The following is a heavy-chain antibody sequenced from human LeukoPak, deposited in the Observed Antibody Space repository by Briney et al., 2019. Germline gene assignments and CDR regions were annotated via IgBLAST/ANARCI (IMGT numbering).Heavy chain of an antibody. V-gene: IGHV4-34*01. J-gene: IGHJ4*02. CDR1: GGSFSGYY. CDR2: INHSGST. Sequence: SETLSLTCAVYGGSFSGYYWSWIRQPPGKGLEWIGEINHSGSTNYNPSLKSRVTISVDTSKNQFSLKLCSVTAADTAVYYCARMGATSDYWGQGTLVTVSS. D-gene: IGHD1-26*01. CDR3: ARMGATSDY.